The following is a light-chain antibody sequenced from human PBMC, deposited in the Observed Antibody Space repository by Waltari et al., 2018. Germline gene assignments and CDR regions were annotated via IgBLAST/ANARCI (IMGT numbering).Light chain of an antibody. CDR2: DTS. CDR1: QSVSSG. V-gene: IGKV3-11*01. CDR3: QHRSYWPPMYT. J-gene: IGKJ2*01. Sequence: EIVLTQSPATLSLSPGDRVTLSCRTSQSVSSGLAWYQQKPGQAPRLVISDTSKGASGTPARFSGSGSGTDFTLTISSLEPEDFVVYYCQHRSYWPPMYTFGQGTKLQI.